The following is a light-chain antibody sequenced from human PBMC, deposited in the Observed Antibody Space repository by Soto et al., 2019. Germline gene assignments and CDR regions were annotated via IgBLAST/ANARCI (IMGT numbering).Light chain of an antibody. CDR3: SSYTTSNTRQIV. J-gene: IGLJ1*01. Sequence: QSALTQAASVSGSPGQSITISCTGTSSDVGGYNYVSWYQHHPGKAPKLLIYDVSNRPSGVSNRFSGSKSDNTASLTISGLQPEDEADYYCSSYTTSNTRQIVFGTGTKLTVL. CDR2: DVS. V-gene: IGLV2-14*03. CDR1: SSDVGGYNY.